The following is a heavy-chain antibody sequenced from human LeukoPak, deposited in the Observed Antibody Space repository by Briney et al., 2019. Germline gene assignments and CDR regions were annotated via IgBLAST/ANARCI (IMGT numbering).Heavy chain of an antibody. D-gene: IGHD2-2*01. V-gene: IGHV4-4*07. CDR1: GGSIGSYY. Sequence: PSETLSLTCTVSGGSIGSYYWSWIRQPAGKGLEWIGRIYTSGSTNYNPSLKSRVTMSVDTSKNQFSLKLSSVTAADTAVYYCARDVSRVVVGSFDPWGQGTLVTVSS. CDR2: IYTSGST. CDR3: ARDVSRVVVGSFDP. J-gene: IGHJ5*02.